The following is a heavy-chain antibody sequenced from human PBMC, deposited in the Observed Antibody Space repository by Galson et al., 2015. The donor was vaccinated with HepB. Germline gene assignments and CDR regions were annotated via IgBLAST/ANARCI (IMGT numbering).Heavy chain of an antibody. CDR3: ARDTGSSGYMPPDY. Sequence: SVKVSCKASGYAFTSYGISWVRQAPGQGLEWMGWISAYNGNTNYAQKLQGRVTMTTDTSTSTAYMELRSLRSDDTAVYYCARDTGSSGYMPPDYWGQGTLVTVSS. CDR1: GYAFTSYG. D-gene: IGHD3-22*01. J-gene: IGHJ4*02. V-gene: IGHV1-18*01. CDR2: ISAYNGNT.